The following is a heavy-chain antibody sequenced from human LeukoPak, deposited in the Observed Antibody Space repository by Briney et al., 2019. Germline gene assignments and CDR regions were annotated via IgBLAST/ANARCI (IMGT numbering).Heavy chain of an antibody. V-gene: IGHV4-34*01. D-gene: IGHD2-8*01. J-gene: IGHJ5*02. Sequence: SETLSLTCVVYGGSFSGYYWSWIRQPPGKGLEWIGEIDHSGTTNYNPSLKSRVTMSVDTSKNQFSLKLSSVTAADTAVYYCARSGPIVLMVYAANWFDPWGQGTLVTVSS. CDR3: ARSGPIVLMVYAANWFDP. CDR2: IDHSGTT. CDR1: GGSFSGYY.